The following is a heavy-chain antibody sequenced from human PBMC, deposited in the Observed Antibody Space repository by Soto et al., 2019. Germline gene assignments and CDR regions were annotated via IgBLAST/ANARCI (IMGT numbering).Heavy chain of an antibody. CDR1: GGSFSGYY. J-gene: IGHJ4*02. D-gene: IGHD6-6*01. V-gene: IGHV4-34*01. Sequence: SETLSLTCAVYGGSFSGYYWSWIRQPPGKGLERIGEINHSGSTNYNPSLKSRVTISVDTSKNQFSLKLSSVTAADTAVYYCARERIAARHFDYWGQGTLVTVSS. CDR2: INHSGST. CDR3: ARERIAARHFDY.